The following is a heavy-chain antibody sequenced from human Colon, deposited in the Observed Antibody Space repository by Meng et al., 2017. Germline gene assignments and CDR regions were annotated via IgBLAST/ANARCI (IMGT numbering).Heavy chain of an antibody. V-gene: IGHV3-11*01. J-gene: IGHJ4*02. Sequence: QVRLGESGGGLVKPGGSLTLPCAASGFTFRDYYMTWIRQAPGKGLEWVSHISSSGKIIDYADSVKGRFTISRDNANNSLYLQMDSLTADDTAVYYCARDHGTGLDHWGQGALVTVSS. CDR2: ISSSGKII. CDR1: GFTFRDYY. CDR3: ARDHGTGLDH. D-gene: IGHD1-14*01.